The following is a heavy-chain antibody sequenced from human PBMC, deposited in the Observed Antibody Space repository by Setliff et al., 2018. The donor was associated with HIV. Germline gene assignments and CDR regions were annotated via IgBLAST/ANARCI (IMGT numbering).Heavy chain of an antibody. V-gene: IGHV3-7*03. CDR2: IKGDGSKT. CDR3: VSTPGVFYFDF. CDR1: GFTFGSYW. Sequence: GESLKISCAASGFTFGSYWMSWVRQAPGQGLEYVAHIKGDGSKTKHVDPVRGRFTISRDNAKKSLYLQMNSLRAEDTAVYYCVSTPGVFYFDFWGQGTPVTVSS. D-gene: IGHD2-15*01. J-gene: IGHJ4*02.